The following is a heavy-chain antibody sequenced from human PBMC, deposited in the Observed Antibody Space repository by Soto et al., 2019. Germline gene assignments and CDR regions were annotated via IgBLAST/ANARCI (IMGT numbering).Heavy chain of an antibody. J-gene: IGHJ4*02. D-gene: IGHD3-10*01. CDR3: TREPFGARDS. Sequence: EVQLVESGGGLVQPGGSLRLSGRDSGFTFSGDWMHWVRQAPGKGLDWVSRIDPYDTGISYADSVKGRFNISRDNAKSTLYLQMNSLRPEDTAVYYCTREPFGARDSWGQGTLVTVSS. CDR1: GFTFSGDW. V-gene: IGHV3-74*01. CDR2: IDPYDTGI.